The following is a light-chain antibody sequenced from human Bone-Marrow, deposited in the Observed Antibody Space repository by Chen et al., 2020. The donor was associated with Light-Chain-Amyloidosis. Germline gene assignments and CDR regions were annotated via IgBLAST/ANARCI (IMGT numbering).Light chain of an antibody. V-gene: IGKV1-5*03. CDR1: QSISSG. CDR3: QQYDAYPLT. J-gene: IGKJ4*01. CDR2: QAS. Sequence: DIQLTQSPSTLSTSVGDRVTVSCRASQSISSGLAWYQQKPGKAPKLLIYQASTLGGGVPSRFSGSGSGTEFTLTVSSLQSDDVATYYCQQYDAYPLTFGGGTKVEI.